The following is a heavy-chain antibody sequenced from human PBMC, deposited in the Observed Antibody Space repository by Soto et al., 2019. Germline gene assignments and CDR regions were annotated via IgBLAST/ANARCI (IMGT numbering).Heavy chain of an antibody. CDR1: GYTLSSYG. V-gene: IGHV1-18*04. CDR2: ISAYNGHT. CDR3: ARHPDYHDSAGYYFFDY. Sequence: QVQLVQSGDEVKKPGASVKDSCKASGYTLSSYGISWMRQAPGQRFEWMGWISAYNGHTKYTEKLQGRVTMTTDTSTTTVYMELRSLRSDDTAVYYCARHPDYHDSAGYYFFDYWGQGTLVTVSS. D-gene: IGHD3-22*01. J-gene: IGHJ4*02.